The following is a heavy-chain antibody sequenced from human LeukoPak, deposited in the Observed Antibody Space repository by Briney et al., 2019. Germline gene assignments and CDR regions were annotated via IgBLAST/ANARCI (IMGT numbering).Heavy chain of an antibody. J-gene: IGHJ4*02. CDR2: ISSSGDTI. D-gene: IGHD6-13*01. V-gene: IGHV3-11*01. CDR3: ARVGVIAAAGTYDY. Sequence: PGGSLRLSCAASGFTFSDYYMTWIRQAPGKGLEWVSYISSSGDTISYADSVKGRSTISRDNAKNSLYLQMNSLRAEDTAVYYCARVGVIAAAGTYDYWGQGTLVTVSS. CDR1: GFTFSDYY.